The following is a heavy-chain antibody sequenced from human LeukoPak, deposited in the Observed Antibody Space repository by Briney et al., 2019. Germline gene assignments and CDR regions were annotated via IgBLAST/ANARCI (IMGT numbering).Heavy chain of an antibody. Sequence: PSETLSLTCAVYGGSFSGYYWSWIRQPPGKGLEWIGEINHSGSTNYNPPLKSRVTISVDTSKNQFSLKLSSVTAADTAVYYCGGSSYYYDSSGYNDDAFDIWGQGTMVTVSS. D-gene: IGHD3-22*01. CDR1: GGSFSGYY. J-gene: IGHJ3*02. CDR2: INHSGST. CDR3: GGSSYYYDSSGYNDDAFDI. V-gene: IGHV4-34*01.